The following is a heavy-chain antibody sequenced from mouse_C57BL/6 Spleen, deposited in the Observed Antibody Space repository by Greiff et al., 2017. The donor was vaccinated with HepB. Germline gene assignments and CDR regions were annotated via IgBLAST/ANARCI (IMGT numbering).Heavy chain of an antibody. CDR3: AGVYYGRSYAMYYAMDY. D-gene: IGHD1-1*01. V-gene: IGHV1-50*01. CDR2: IDPSDSYT. Sequence: QVQLQQPGAELVKPGASVKLSCKASGYTFTSYWMQWVKQRPGQGLEWIGEIDPSDSYTNYNQKFKGKATLTVDKSSSTAYMQLSSLTSEDSAVYYCAGVYYGRSYAMYYAMDYWGQGTSVTVSS. CDR1: GYTFTSYW. J-gene: IGHJ4*01.